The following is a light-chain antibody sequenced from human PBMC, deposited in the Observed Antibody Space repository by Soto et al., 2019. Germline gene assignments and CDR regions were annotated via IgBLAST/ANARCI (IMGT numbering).Light chain of an antibody. CDR1: SSDVGGYNY. CDR2: EVS. V-gene: IGLV2-14*01. J-gene: IGLJ2*01. Sequence: QSALTQPASVSGSPGQSITISCTGTSSDVGGYNYVSWYQQHPGKAPKLMIYEVSNRPSGVSNRFSGSKSGNTASLTISGLQAEDEADYYCSSYTRSSTLVVFGGGTQLTV. CDR3: SSYTRSSTLVV.